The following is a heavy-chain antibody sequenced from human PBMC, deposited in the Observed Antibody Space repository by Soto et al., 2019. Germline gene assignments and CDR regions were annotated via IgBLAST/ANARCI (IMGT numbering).Heavy chain of an antibody. D-gene: IGHD5-18*01. Sequence: ASAKVSCKASGYTFTSYDINWVRQATGQGLEWMGWMNPNSGNTGYAQKFQGRVTMTRNTSISTAYMELSSLRSEDTAVYYCARVDTAMVVPFDYWGQGTLVTVSS. J-gene: IGHJ4*02. V-gene: IGHV1-8*01. CDR3: ARVDTAMVVPFDY. CDR2: MNPNSGNT. CDR1: GYTFTSYD.